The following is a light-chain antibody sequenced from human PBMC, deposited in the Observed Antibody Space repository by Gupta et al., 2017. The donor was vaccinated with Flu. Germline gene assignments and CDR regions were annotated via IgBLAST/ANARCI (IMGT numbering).Light chain of an antibody. CDR1: GLRNGD. Sequence: HTVRSTGKGDGLRNGDGMWYQQKPGQAPGLFIYAKNIRHSGSAERVSGSSSGNTATLTITGAQAEEEADYYCNSRDSTDNNQEVFGGGTKLTVL. J-gene: IGLJ2*01. CDR2: AKN. CDR3: NSRDSTDNNQEV. V-gene: IGLV3-19*01.